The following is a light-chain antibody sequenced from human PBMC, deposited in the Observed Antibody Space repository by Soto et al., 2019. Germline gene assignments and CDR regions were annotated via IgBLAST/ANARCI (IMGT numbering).Light chain of an antibody. CDR1: SSDVGYYNY. CDR3: SSYTTSSTQV. J-gene: IGLJ3*02. CDR2: EVS. V-gene: IGLV2-14*01. Sequence: QSALTQPASVSGSPGQSITISCTGTSSDVGYYNYVSWYQHHPGKAPKLMIYEVSNRPSGVSSRFSGSKSGNTASPTISGLQAEYEADYYCSSYTTSSTQVFGGGTKLTVL.